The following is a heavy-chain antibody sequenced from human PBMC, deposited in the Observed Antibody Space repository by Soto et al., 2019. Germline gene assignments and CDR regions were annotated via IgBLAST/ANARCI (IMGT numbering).Heavy chain of an antibody. J-gene: IGHJ6*02. CDR3: ARLGRDYYYYGMDV. CDR1: GGSISSSSYF. V-gene: IGHV4-39*01. CDR2: IYYSGST. Sequence: SETLSLTCTVSGGSISSSSYFWGWIRQPPGKGLEWIGSIYYSGSTYYNPSLKSRVTISVDTSKNQSSLKLSSVTAADTAVYYCARLGRDYYYYGMDVWGQGTTVTVSS.